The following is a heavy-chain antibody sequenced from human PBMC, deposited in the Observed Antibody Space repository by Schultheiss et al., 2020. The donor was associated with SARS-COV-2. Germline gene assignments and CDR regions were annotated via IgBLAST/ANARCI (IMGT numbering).Heavy chain of an antibody. D-gene: IGHD1-7*01. Sequence: GGSLRLSCAASGFTFSRSVMSWVRQAPGKGLEWVSAISDSDDNTYYADSAKGRFTISRDSSKNTLFLQMNSLRAEDTAIYYCAKGGGYNWNYGDDCWGQGTLVTVSS. J-gene: IGHJ4*02. CDR3: AKGGGYNWNYGDDC. CDR1: GFTFSRSV. CDR2: ISDSDDNT. V-gene: IGHV3-23*01.